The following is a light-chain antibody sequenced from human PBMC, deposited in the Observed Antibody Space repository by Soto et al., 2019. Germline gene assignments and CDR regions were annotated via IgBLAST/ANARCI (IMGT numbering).Light chain of an antibody. V-gene: IGLV2-14*01. CDR1: SSDVGYYNY. Sequence: QSALTQPASVSGSPGQSITISCTGTSSDVGYYNYVSWYQQHPGKAPKLMIYDVSNRPSGVSNRFSGSKSGNTASLTISGLQAEDEADYYCNSYTRSSAVVFGGGTKLTVL. CDR3: NSYTRSSAVV. CDR2: DVS. J-gene: IGLJ2*01.